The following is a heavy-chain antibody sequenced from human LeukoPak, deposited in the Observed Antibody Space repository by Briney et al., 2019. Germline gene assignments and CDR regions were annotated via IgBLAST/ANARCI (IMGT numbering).Heavy chain of an antibody. V-gene: IGHV4-59*01. J-gene: IGHJ4*02. CDR1: GDSISSYY. Sequence: SETLSLTCTVSGDSISSYYWSWIRQPPGKGLEWIALIYYDGSTNYNPSLKSRVTILVDTSKNQFSLRLSSVTAADTAVYYCATGGASSLPFDYWGQGTLVTVSS. CDR2: IYYDGST. D-gene: IGHD6-6*01. CDR3: ATGGASSLPFDY.